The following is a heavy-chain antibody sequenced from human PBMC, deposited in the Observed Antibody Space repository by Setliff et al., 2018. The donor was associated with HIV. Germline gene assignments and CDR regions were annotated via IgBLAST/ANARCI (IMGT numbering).Heavy chain of an antibody. CDR1: GYSISSGYY. CDR3: ARIGSGWSVGWFDP. Sequence: SETLSLTCAVSGYSISSGYYWGWIRQPPGKGLEWIGSIYHSGSTYYNPSLKSRVTISVDTSKNQFSLKLGSVTAADTAVYYCARIGSGWSVGWFDPWGQGTLVTVSS. D-gene: IGHD6-13*01. J-gene: IGHJ5*02. CDR2: IYHSGST. V-gene: IGHV4-38-2*01.